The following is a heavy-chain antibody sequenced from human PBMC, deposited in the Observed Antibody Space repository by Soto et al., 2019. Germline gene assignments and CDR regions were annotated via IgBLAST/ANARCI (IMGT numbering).Heavy chain of an antibody. V-gene: IGHV1-2*04. CDR2: INPTSGGT. D-gene: IGHD2-15*01. J-gene: IGHJ4*02. Sequence: QVQLVQSGAEVKKPGASVKVSCKASGYTFTGYYMHWVRQAPGQGLEWMGWINPTSGGTNYAQKFQGWVTMTRDTSISTAYMEMSRLRSDDTAVYYCASGYCSGGSCYWVLGYWGQGTLVTVSS. CDR3: ASGYCSGGSCYWVLGY. CDR1: GYTFTGYY.